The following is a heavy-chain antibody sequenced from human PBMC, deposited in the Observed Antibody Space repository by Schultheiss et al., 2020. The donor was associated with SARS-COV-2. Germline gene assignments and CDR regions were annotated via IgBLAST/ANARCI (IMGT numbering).Heavy chain of an antibody. CDR1: GFTVSSNY. CDR2: IYSGGST. D-gene: IGHD6-6*01. J-gene: IGHJ4*02. Sequence: GESLKISCAASGFTVSSNYMSWVRQAPGKGLEWVSVIYSGGSTYYADSVKGRFTISRDNSKNTLYLQMNSLRAEDTAVYYCARVVFRHSSSDYWGQGTLVTVSS. CDR3: ARVVFRHSSSDY. V-gene: IGHV3-66*01.